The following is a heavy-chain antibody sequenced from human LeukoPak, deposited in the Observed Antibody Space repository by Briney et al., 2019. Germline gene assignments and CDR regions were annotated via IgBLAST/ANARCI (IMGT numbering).Heavy chain of an antibody. CDR2: FDPEDGET. J-gene: IGHJ4*02. Sequence: GASVTVSCKVSGYTLTELSMRWVRQAPGKRREWMGGFDPEDGETIYAQKFQGRVTMTEDTSTDTAYMELSSLRSEDTAVYYCATGRYCTNGVCYSFFDYWGQGTLVTVSS. CDR1: GYTLTELS. CDR3: ATGRYCTNGVCYSFFDY. D-gene: IGHD2-8*01. V-gene: IGHV1-24*01.